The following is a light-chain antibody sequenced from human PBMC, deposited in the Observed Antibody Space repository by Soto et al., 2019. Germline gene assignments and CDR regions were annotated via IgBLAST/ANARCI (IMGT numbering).Light chain of an antibody. CDR1: SSDVGSYNR. CDR2: EVS. CDR3: SSYTSSSTYV. V-gene: IGLV2-18*02. Sequence: HSVLTQPPSVSGSPVQSVTISCTGTSSDVGSYNRVSWYQQPPGTAPKLMIYEVSNRPSGVPDRFSGSKSGNTASLTISGLQAEDEADYYCSSYTSSSTYVFGTGTKVTVL. J-gene: IGLJ1*01.